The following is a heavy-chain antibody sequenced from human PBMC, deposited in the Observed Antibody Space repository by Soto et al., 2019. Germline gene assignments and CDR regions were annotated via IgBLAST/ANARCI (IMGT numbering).Heavy chain of an antibody. J-gene: IGHJ4*01. CDR2: CYHRGRS. CDR1: GGSVTNSSYY. D-gene: IGHD4-17*01. V-gene: IGHV4-39*01. CDR3: MSQRTTVPTQAYFDY. Sequence: SETVSLTCTVSGGSVTNSSYYWGWIRQSPVKVQDALGSCYHRGRSHAKSAVKIRVTISVDMSKNRFSLSLNSVTASDTAVYFCMSQRTTVPTQAYFDYWGPVALVTVSS.